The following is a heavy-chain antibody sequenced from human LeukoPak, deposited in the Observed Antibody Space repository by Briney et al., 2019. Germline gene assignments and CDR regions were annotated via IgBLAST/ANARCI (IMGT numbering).Heavy chain of an antibody. Sequence: PSETLSLTCAVSGYSISSGYYWGWIRQPPGKGLEWIGSIYHSGGTYYNPSLKSRVTISVDTSKNQFSLKLSSVTAADTAVYYCASRIVGAYDAFDIWGQGTMVTVSS. CDR2: IYHSGGT. D-gene: IGHD1-26*01. CDR1: GYSISSGYY. CDR3: ASRIVGAYDAFDI. J-gene: IGHJ3*02. V-gene: IGHV4-38-2*01.